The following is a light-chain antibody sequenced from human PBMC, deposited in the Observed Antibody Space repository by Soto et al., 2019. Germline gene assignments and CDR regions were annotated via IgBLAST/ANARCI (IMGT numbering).Light chain of an antibody. Sequence: EIVVTQSPGTLSLSPGERATLSCRASQSVSSSYLAWYQQKPGQAPRLLIYGASSRATGIPDRFSGSGSGTDFTLTISRLEPEDFGVYYCQQYGRSPWTFGQGTKVDIK. J-gene: IGKJ1*01. V-gene: IGKV3-20*01. CDR1: QSVSSSY. CDR3: QQYGRSPWT. CDR2: GAS.